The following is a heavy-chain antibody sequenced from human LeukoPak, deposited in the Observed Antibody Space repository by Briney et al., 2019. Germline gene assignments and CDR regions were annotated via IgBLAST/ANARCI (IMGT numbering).Heavy chain of an antibody. D-gene: IGHD2-2*01. CDR3: ARGFEVPAAISYYYMDV. CDR2: INHSGST. V-gene: IGHV4-34*01. Sequence: PSETLSLTCTVSGGSISSYYWSWIRQPAGKGLEWIGEINHSGSTNYNPSLKSRVTISVDTSKNQFSLKLSSVTAADTAVYYCARGFEVPAAISYYYMDVWGKGTTVTVSS. J-gene: IGHJ6*03. CDR1: GGSISSYY.